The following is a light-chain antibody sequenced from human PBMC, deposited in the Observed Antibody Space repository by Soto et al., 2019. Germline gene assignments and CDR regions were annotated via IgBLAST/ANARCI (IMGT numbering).Light chain of an antibody. CDR1: QSINSN. J-gene: IGKJ1*01. Sequence: IVLTQSPVTLFVSPGERATLSCRASQSINSNLAWYQQKPGQAPRLLIYGASTRATGFPARFSGSGSGSEFTLTICSLQSEDFAVYYCQQYDNWPRTFGQGTKVDIK. CDR2: GAS. V-gene: IGKV3-15*01. CDR3: QQYDNWPRT.